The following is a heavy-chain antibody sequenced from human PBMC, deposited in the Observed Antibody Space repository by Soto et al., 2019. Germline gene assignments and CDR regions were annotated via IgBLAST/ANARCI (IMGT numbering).Heavy chain of an antibody. J-gene: IGHJ6*02. D-gene: IGHD2-2*01. CDR2: TYYRSKWYN. CDR1: GDSVSSNSAA. CDR3: ARKLRYCSSTSCSYYGMDV. V-gene: IGHV6-1*01. Sequence: SQTLSLTCAISGDSVSSNSAAWNWLRQSPSRGLEWLGRTYYRSKWYNDYAVSVKSRITINPDTSKNQFSLQLNSVTPEDTAVYYCARKLRYCSSTSCSYYGMDVWGQGTTVTVSS.